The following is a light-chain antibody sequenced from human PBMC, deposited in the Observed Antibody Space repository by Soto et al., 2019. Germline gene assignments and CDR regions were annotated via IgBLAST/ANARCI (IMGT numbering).Light chain of an antibody. CDR2: GAS. J-gene: IGKJ1*01. CDR3: HQYGRSPWT. V-gene: IGKV3-20*01. CDR1: ETVASNY. Sequence: EILLTQSPGTLSFSPGERATLSCRASETVASNYLAWYQHKPGQAPRLLFFGASNRATGIPDRFSGSGSGTDFTLTISRLEPEDFAVYYCHQYGRSPWTLGQGTKVDIK.